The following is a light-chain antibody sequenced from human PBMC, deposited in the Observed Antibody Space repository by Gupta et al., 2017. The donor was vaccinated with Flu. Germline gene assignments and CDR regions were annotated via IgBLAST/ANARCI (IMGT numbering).Light chain of an antibody. Sequence: QAVLTQPPSVYGAPGQRVTISCTGSRSNIGAGYDVHWYQQLPGTAPKLLIYGNSNRPSGVPDRFSGSKSGTSASLAITGLQAEDEADYYCQSYDSRLSGLYVFGTGTKVTVL. CDR2: GNS. V-gene: IGLV1-40*01. J-gene: IGLJ1*01. CDR1: RSNIGAGYD. CDR3: QSYDSRLSGLYV.